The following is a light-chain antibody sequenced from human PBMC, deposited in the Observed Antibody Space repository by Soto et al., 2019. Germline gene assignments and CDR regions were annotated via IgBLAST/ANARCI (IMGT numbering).Light chain of an antibody. J-gene: IGKJ3*01. CDR3: QQYNNWPFT. CDR1: QGVSNSY. V-gene: IGKV3-20*01. CDR2: HAS. Sequence: EIVLTQSPGTLSLSPGERATLSCRASQGVSNSYLAWYQQKPGQAPRLLIYHASSRATGIPDRFSGGGSGTDFTLTISRLEPEDFAVYYCQQYNNWPFTFGPGTKVDIK.